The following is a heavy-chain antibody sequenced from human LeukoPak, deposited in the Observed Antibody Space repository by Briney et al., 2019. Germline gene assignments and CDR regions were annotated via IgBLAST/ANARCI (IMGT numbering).Heavy chain of an antibody. V-gene: IGHV3-33*01. J-gene: IGHJ6*03. D-gene: IGHD2-2*01. CDR3: ARDRSPYCSSTSCYGKGYMDV. CDR2: IWYDGSNK. CDR1: GYTFSSYG. Sequence: SGGSLRLSCAASGYTFSSYGMHWVRQAPGKGLEWVAVIWYDGSNKYYADSVKGRFTISRDNAKNSLYLQMSSLRAEDTAVYYCARDRSPYCSSTSCYGKGYMDVWGKGTTVTVSS.